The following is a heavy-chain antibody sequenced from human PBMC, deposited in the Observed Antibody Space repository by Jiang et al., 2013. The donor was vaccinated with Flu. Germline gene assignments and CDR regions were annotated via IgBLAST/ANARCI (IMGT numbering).Heavy chain of an antibody. CDR1: GGSFSGYY. Sequence: SLTCAVYGGSFSGYYWSWIRQPPGKGLEWIGEINHSGSTNYNPSLKSRVTISVDTSKNQFSLKLSSVTAADTAVYYCAREVVVPAAMWYYYYGMDVWGQGTTVTVSS. CDR2: INHSGST. J-gene: IGHJ6*02. CDR3: AREVVVPAAMWYYYYGMDV. D-gene: IGHD2-2*01. V-gene: IGHV4-34*01.